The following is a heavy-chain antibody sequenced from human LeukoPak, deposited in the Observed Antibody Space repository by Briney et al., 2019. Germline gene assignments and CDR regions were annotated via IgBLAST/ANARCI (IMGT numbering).Heavy chain of an antibody. CDR2: IDNGGNT. D-gene: IGHD6-6*01. CDR1: GFTVSDSY. J-gene: IGHJ4*02. V-gene: IGHV3-53*01. CDR3: ARDGSARSLGN. Sequence: PGGSLRLSCAASGFTVSDSYMSWVRQAPGKGLEWVSVIDNGGNTYYADSVKGRFTISRDNSKNTLYLQMNSLRAEDTAVYYCARDGSARSLGNWGQGTLVSVSS.